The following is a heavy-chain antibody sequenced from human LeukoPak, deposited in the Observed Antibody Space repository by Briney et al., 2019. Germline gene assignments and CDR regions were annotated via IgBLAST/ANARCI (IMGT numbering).Heavy chain of an antibody. CDR3: APCPTVGLRFLVY. CDR1: GFTFSSYS. V-gene: IGHV3-21*01. Sequence: GGSLRLSCAASGFTFSSYSMNWVRQAPGKGLEWVSSISSSSSYIYYADSVKGRFTISRDNAKNSLYLQMNSLRAEDAAVYYCAPCPTVGLRFLVYWGQGTLVTASS. D-gene: IGHD3-3*01. J-gene: IGHJ4*02. CDR2: ISSSSSYI.